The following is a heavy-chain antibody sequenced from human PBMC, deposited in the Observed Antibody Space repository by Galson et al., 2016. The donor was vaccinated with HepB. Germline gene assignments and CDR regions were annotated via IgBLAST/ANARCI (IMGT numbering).Heavy chain of an antibody. D-gene: IGHD3-16*02. Sequence: SLRLSCAASGFTISSYAMSWVRQPPGKGLEWVSSLSGSGDVTHHADSVKGRFTISRDNSKNTLYLQMNSLRAEDTALYYCAKSGVWGTHRSPDYWGQGTLVTVSS. CDR2: LSGSGDVT. CDR1: GFTISSYA. J-gene: IGHJ4*02. V-gene: IGHV3-23*01. CDR3: AKSGVWGTHRSPDY.